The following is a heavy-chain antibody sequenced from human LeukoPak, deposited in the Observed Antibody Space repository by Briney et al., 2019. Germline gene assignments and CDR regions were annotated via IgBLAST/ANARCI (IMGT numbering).Heavy chain of an antibody. CDR3: AKAPVTSCRGAFCYPFDY. Sequence: GGSLRLSCATSGFSFSSYAMSWVRQAPGKGLEWVSAMSSSDDGRYYAASVRGRFTISGDTSRSTLYLQMNSLRAEDAAVYYCAKAPVTSCRGAFCYPFDYWGQGTLVTVSS. CDR1: GFSFSSYA. V-gene: IGHV3-23*01. D-gene: IGHD2-15*01. J-gene: IGHJ4*02. CDR2: MSSSDDGR.